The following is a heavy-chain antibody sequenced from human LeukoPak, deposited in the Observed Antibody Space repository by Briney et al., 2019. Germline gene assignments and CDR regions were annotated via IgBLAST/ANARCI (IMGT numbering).Heavy chain of an antibody. CDR1: GSSINSGYY. J-gene: IGHJ4*02. V-gene: IGHV4-38-2*02. CDR3: ARLPGASRPRYYFDY. CDR2: ISDRGRT. Sequence: PSETLSLTCTVSGSSINSGYYWGWIRAPPGKGLEWIGTISDRGRTDNNPSVKSRVTISVDTSKNQLSLKLTSGTAADTAVYYCARLPGASRPRYYFDYWGQGTLVTVSS. D-gene: IGHD6-6*01.